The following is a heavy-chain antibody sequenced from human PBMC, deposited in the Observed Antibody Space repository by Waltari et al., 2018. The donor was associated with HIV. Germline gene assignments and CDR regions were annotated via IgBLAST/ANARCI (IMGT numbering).Heavy chain of an antibody. CDR1: GSIFTGSF. Sequence: QLQLVQSGAEVKKPGASVRVSCKASGSIFTGSFIHWVRQAPGQGLEWRGWVRSNSVDTISAQKFQGRVTMTSDTSINTAYMELSSLRSDDTAVYYCARDMGPFNNWGQGTLVTVSS. J-gene: IGHJ4*02. CDR2: VRSNSVDT. V-gene: IGHV1-2*02. CDR3: ARDMGPFNN. D-gene: IGHD3-16*01.